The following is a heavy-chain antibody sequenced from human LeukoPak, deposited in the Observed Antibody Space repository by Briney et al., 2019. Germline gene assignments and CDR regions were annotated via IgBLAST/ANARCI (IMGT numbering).Heavy chain of an antibody. D-gene: IGHD6-19*01. V-gene: IGHV4-34*01. Sequence: GSLRLSCAASGFTVSSNSMSWVRQAPGKGLEWIGEIYHSGSTNYNPSLKSRVTISVDTSKNQFSLKLSSVTAADTAVYYCARGGRSSGIDWGQGTLVTVSS. CDR2: IYHSGST. CDR1: GFTVSSNS. CDR3: ARGGRSSGID. J-gene: IGHJ4*02.